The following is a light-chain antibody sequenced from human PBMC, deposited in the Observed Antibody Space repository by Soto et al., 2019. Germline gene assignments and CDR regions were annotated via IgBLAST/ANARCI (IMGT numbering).Light chain of an antibody. J-gene: IGKJ5*01. CDR1: QSVGRD. CDR2: GAS. Sequence: EIVMTQSPGTLSVSPGERATLSCRASQSVGRDLARYQQKPGQAPRLLIYGASTWATGIPASFSGSGSGAEFTLTISSLQSEDFAVYYCQQYGSSPPITFGQGTRLEIK. V-gene: IGKV3-15*01. CDR3: QQYGSSPPIT.